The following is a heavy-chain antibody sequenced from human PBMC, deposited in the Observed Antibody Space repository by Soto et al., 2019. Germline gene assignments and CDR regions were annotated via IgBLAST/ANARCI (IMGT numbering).Heavy chain of an antibody. CDR2: INHSGST. V-gene: IGHV4-34*01. Sequence: PADTLCLTYAIYNAAFGGFYWSWIRPPPRKGLEWIGEINHSGSTNYNPSLKSRVTISVDTSKNQFSLKLSSVTAADTAGYCCVRDLCHGYTGNVWGYGTM. CDR1: NAAFGGFY. J-gene: IGHJ3*01. D-gene: IGHD5-18*01. CDR3: VRDLCHGYTGNV.